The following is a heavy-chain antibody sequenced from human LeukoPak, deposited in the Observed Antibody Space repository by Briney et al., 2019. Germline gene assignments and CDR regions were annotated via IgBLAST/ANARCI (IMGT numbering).Heavy chain of an antibody. CDR1: GFTFSHYG. J-gene: IGHJ4*02. Sequence: GGSLRLSCAVSGFTFSHYGMSWVRQPPGKGLEWVSGITGGGGSTFYADSVKGRFTISRDNSRNTLYLQMDSLRADDTAVFYCARRMPTTAGAAWDYWGQGTLVTVPS. V-gene: IGHV3-23*01. D-gene: IGHD5-24*01. CDR2: ITGGGGST. CDR3: ARRMPTTAGAAWDY.